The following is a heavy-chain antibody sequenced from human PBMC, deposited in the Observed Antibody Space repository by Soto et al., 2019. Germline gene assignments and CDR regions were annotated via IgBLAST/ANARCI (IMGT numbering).Heavy chain of an antibody. CDR2: IYSGGNT. CDR1: GFDVRSNF. Sequence: EVQLVETGGGLIQPGGSLRLSCAASGFDVRSNFMSWVRQVPGKGLEWVSAIYSGGNTVYADSVKGRFTISRDISNNTVYLQLSTLRAEDTAVYYCARDRGYFDYWGLGTLVTVSS. CDR3: ARDRGYFDY. V-gene: IGHV3-53*02. J-gene: IGHJ4*02.